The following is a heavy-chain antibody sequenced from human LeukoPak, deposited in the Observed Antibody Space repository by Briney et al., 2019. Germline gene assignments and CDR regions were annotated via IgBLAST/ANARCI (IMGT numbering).Heavy chain of an antibody. J-gene: IGHJ3*02. D-gene: IGHD2-21*02. CDR1: GYTFTNYY. V-gene: IGHV1-18*04. CDR2: ISAYNGNT. Sequence: ASVKVSCKASGYTFTNYYMHWVRQTPGQGLEWMGWISAYNGNTNYAQKLQGRVTMTRDTSTSTVYMELSSLRSEDTAVYYCAREPYCGGDCYSPGSAFDIWGQGTMVTVSS. CDR3: AREPYCGGDCYSPGSAFDI.